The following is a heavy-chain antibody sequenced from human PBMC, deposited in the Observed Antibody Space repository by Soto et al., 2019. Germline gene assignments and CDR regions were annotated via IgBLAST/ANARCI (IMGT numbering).Heavy chain of an antibody. D-gene: IGHD2-8*01. Sequence: ASXKVSCKASGYTFTSYAMHWVREAPGQRLEWMGWINAGNGNTKYSQKFQGRVTITRDTSASTAYMELSSLRSEDTAVYYCARANGCTNGVCYTGSLDYWGQGTLVTVSS. J-gene: IGHJ4*02. CDR2: INAGNGNT. V-gene: IGHV1-3*01. CDR3: ARANGCTNGVCYTGSLDY. CDR1: GYTFTSYA.